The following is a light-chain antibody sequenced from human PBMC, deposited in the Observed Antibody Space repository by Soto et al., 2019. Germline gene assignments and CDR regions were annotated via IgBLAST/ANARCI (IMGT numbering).Light chain of an antibody. J-gene: IGKJ1*01. CDR2: GTS. CDR1: QSVSSSF. CDR3: QQYGSLSWT. V-gene: IGKV3-20*01. Sequence: TAFQQAPCAPSLSPGVRARLSFTASQSVSSSFLAWYQQKKPGQAPRLLIYGTSSRATGVPDRFSGSGSGTDFTLTISRLEPEDFAVYYCQQYGSLSWTFGQGTKVDIK.